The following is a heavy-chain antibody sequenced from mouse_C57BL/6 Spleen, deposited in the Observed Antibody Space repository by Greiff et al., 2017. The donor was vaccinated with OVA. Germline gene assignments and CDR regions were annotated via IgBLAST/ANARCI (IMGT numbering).Heavy chain of an antibody. Sequence: EVQLQQSGPELVKPGASVKMSCKASGYTFTDYNMHWVKQSHGKSLEWIGYINPNNGGTSYNQKFKGKATLTVNKSSSTAYMELRSLTSEVSAVYYCASGGPAQATTYWGQGTTLTVSS. CDR3: ASGGPAQATTY. J-gene: IGHJ2*01. CDR2: INPNNGGT. D-gene: IGHD3-2*02. V-gene: IGHV1-22*01. CDR1: GYTFTDYN.